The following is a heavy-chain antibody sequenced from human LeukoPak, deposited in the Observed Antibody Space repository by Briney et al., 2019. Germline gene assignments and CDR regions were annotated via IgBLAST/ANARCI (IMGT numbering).Heavy chain of an antibody. CDR3: AKDRVGDCSGGSCYPHYYYYGMDV. Sequence: GRSLRLSCAASGFTFSSYGMHWVRQAPGKGLEWVAVISYDGSNKYYADSVKGRFTISRDNSKNTLYLQMNSLRAEDTAVYYCAKDRVGDCSGGSCYPHYYYYGMDVWGQGTTVTVSS. D-gene: IGHD2-15*01. CDR1: GFTFSSYG. J-gene: IGHJ6*02. CDR2: ISYDGSNK. V-gene: IGHV3-30*18.